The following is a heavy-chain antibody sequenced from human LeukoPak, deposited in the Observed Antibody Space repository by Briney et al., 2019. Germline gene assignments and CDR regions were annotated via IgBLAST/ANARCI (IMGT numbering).Heavy chain of an antibody. CDR1: GFTFSSYA. Sequence: GGSLRLSCAASGFTFSSYAMTWVRQAPGKGLEWVSAISGSGGSTYYAASVKGRFTISRDNSKSTLYLQMNSLRAEDTAVYYCARDQGAIFGVVIPFDYWGQGTPVTVSS. V-gene: IGHV3-23*01. J-gene: IGHJ4*02. D-gene: IGHD3-3*01. CDR2: ISGSGGST. CDR3: ARDQGAIFGVVIPFDY.